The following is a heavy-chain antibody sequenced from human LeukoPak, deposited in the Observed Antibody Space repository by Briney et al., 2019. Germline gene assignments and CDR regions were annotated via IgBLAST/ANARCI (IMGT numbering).Heavy chain of an antibody. CDR2: IYYSGRT. D-gene: IGHD4/OR15-4a*01. V-gene: IGHV4-39*07. J-gene: IGHJ4*02. CDR3: ARRAGAYSHPYDY. Sequence: SETLSPTCTVSGGSISSSSYYWGWIRQPPGKGLEWIGSIYYSGRTYYNPSLKSRVTISVDTSKNQFSLKLSSVTAADTAVYYCARRAGAYSHPYDYWGQGTLVTVSS. CDR1: GGSISSSSYY.